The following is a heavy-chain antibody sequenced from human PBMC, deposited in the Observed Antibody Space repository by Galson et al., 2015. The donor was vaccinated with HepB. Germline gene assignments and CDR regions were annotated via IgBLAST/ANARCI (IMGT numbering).Heavy chain of an antibody. CDR3: ARDARHRPILFDP. CDR1: GFTFSTYW. Sequence: SLRLSCAASGFTFSTYWMNWVRQAPGKGLEWVASIKQDGSEKYYVDSVKGRFTISRDNAKNSLFLQMNTLTVEDTAVYYCARDARHRPILFDPWGQGTLVAVSS. CDR2: IKQDGSEK. D-gene: IGHD3-3*01. V-gene: IGHV3-7*03. J-gene: IGHJ5*02.